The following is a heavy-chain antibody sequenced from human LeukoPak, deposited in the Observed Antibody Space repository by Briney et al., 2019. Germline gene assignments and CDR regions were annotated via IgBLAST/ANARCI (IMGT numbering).Heavy chain of an antibody. D-gene: IGHD3-3*01. CDR1: GYTFTSYG. CDR2: ISAYNGNT. CDR3: ARLGTIFGVAPIDY. J-gene: IGHJ4*02. Sequence: EASVKVSCKASGYTFTSYGTSWVRQAPGQGLEWMGWISAYNGNTNYAQKLQGRVTMTTDTSTSTAYMELRSLRSDDTAVYYCARLGTIFGVAPIDYWAREPWSPSPQ. V-gene: IGHV1-18*01.